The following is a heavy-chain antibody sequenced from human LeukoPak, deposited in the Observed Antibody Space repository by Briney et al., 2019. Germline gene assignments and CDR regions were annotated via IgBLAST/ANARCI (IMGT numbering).Heavy chain of an antibody. CDR1: GGSFSGYY. D-gene: IGHD3-3*01. CDR3: ARGPNYDPAYYYMDV. J-gene: IGHJ6*03. CDR2: INHSGST. Sequence: PSETLSLTCAVYGGSFSGYYWSWIHQPPGKGLEWIGEINHSGSTNYNPSLKSRVTISVDTSKNQFSLKLSSVTAADTAVYYCARGPNYDPAYYYMDVWGKGTTVTVSS. V-gene: IGHV4-34*01.